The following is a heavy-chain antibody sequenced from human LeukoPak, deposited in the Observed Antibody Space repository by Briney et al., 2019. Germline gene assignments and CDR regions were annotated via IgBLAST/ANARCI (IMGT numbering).Heavy chain of an antibody. CDR2: INPNSGGT. CDR1: GYTFTGYY. CDR3: AREDSAGIAAAGTCYYGMDV. D-gene: IGHD6-13*01. Sequence: GASVKVSCKASGYTFTGYYMHWVRQAPGQGLERMGWINPNSGGTNYAQKFQGRVTMTRDTSISTAYMELSRLRSDDTAVYYCAREDSAGIAAAGTCYYGMDVWGQGTTVTVSS. V-gene: IGHV1-2*02. J-gene: IGHJ6*02.